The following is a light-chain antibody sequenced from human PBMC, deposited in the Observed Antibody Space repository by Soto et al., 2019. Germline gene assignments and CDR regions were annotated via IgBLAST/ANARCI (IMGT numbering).Light chain of an antibody. CDR1: QAISNY. CDR2: AAS. Sequence: DIQMTQSPSSLSASIGDTVTVTCRASQAISNYLAWFQQQPGKAPKSLIFAASNLQSGVPSKFSGSGSGTNFTLTISSLQPEDFATYYCQQYHRYPFTFCPGTKVDI. J-gene: IGKJ3*01. V-gene: IGKV1-16*02. CDR3: QQYHRYPFT.